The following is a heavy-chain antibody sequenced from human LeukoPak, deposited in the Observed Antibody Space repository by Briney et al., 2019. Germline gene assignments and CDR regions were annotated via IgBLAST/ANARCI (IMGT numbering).Heavy chain of an antibody. J-gene: IGHJ3*02. D-gene: IGHD3-22*01. CDR3: ATASITMIGTNAFDI. Sequence: SVKVSCKASGGTFSSYAISWVRQAPGQGLEWMGRIIPILGIANYAQKFQGRVTITADKSTSTAYMELSSLRSEDTAEYYCATASITMIGTNAFDIWGQGTMVTVSS. CDR1: GGTFSSYA. CDR2: IIPILGIA. V-gene: IGHV1-69*04.